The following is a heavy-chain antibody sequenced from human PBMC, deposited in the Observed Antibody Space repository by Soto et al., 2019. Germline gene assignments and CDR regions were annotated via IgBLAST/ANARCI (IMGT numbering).Heavy chain of an antibody. V-gene: IGHV4-34*01. CDR2: INHSGST. Sequence: PSETLSLTCAVYGGSFSGYYWSWIRQPPGKGLEWIGEINHSGSTNCNPSLKSRVTISVDTSKNQFSLKLSSVTAADTAVYYCARGLLGGYYYYYYGMDVWGQGTTVTVSS. D-gene: IGHD2-15*01. J-gene: IGHJ6*02. CDR3: ARGLLGGYYYYYYGMDV. CDR1: GGSFSGYY.